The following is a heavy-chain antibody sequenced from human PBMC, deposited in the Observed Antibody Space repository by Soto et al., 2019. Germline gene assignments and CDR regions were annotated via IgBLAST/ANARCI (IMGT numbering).Heavy chain of an antibody. J-gene: IGHJ5*02. V-gene: IGHV5-51*01. D-gene: IGHD6-19*01. CDR2: IYPDDSDT. CDR3: ARLGSTVPAPSGYGSGFDP. Sequence: PGESLKISCKASRYMYTSYWIAWVRQTPRRGLERMGIIYPDDSDTKYSPSFQGQVTISADRTINSAYLQWSSLKASDSALYYCARLGSTVPAPSGYGSGFDPWGQGTLVTV. CDR1: RYMYTSYW.